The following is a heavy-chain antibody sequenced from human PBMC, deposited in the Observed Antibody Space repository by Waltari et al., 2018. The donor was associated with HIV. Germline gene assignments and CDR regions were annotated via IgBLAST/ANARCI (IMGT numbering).Heavy chain of an antibody. CDR2: INSDGSRT. D-gene: IGHD6-25*01. V-gene: IGHV3-74*01. CDR1: GFTFSSYC. J-gene: IGHJ4*02. Sequence: EVQLVESGGGLVQPGGSLRLSCAASGFTFSSYCMHWVRQAPGKGLVWVSHINSDGSRTNYADSVKGRFTISRDNAKNTLYLQMNSLRADDTAVYYCARSPAAGSGHYRGQGTLVTVSS. CDR3: ARSPAAGSGHY.